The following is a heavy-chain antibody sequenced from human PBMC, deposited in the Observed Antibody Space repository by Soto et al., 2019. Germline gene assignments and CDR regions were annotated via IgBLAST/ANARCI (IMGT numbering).Heavy chain of an antibody. CDR2: IYNSGST. CDR3: ARVYSGSYSDY. CDR1: GGSISGYY. Sequence: SETLSLTCTVPGGSISGYYWIWMRQPPGKGLEWIGYIYNSGSTNNPALKSRVTISVDTSKNQFSLKLSSVTAADTAVYYCARVYSGSYSDYWGQGTLVTVSS. V-gene: IGHV4-59*12. D-gene: IGHD1-26*01. J-gene: IGHJ4*02.